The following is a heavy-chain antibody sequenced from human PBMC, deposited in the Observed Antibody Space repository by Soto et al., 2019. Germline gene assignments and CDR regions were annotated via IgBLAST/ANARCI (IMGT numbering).Heavy chain of an antibody. Sequence: PGGSLRLSCAASGFTFSSSGMNWVRQTPGKGLEWVSSISSSSSYIYYADSVRGRFTISRDNAKNSLYLQMNSLRAEDTAVYYCARVEGDCSGGSCYFGTDWGQGTPVTVSS. V-gene: IGHV3-21*01. D-gene: IGHD2-15*01. CDR2: ISSSSSYI. CDR1: GFTFSSSG. CDR3: ARVEGDCSGGSCYFGTD. J-gene: IGHJ4*03.